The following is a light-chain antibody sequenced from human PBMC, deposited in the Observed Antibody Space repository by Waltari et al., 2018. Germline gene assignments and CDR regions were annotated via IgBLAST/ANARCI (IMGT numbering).Light chain of an antibody. J-gene: IGLJ2*01. CDR1: SSYVGTYHY. Sequence: QSALTQPASVSGSPGQSITISCTGTSSYVGTYHYVSWYQQHPGKAPKLMIFDVSIRPSGVSNRFSGSKSGNTASLTISGLQAEDEADYYCSSYISSSTLELFGGGTSLTVL. CDR2: DVS. CDR3: SSYISSSTLEL. V-gene: IGLV2-14*03.